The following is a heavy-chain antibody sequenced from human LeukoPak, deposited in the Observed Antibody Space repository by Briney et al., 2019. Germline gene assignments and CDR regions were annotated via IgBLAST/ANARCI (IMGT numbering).Heavy chain of an antibody. Sequence: PGGSLRLPCAASGFTFSSYWMHWVRQAPGKGLVWVSRINSDGSSTSYADSVKGRFTISRDNAKNTLYLQMNSLRAEDTAVYYCARDTGYYGSGSYFRYYYGMDVWGQGTTVTVSS. V-gene: IGHV3-74*01. CDR3: ARDTGYYGSGSYFRYYYGMDV. CDR2: INSDGSST. J-gene: IGHJ6*02. D-gene: IGHD3-10*01. CDR1: GFTFSSYW.